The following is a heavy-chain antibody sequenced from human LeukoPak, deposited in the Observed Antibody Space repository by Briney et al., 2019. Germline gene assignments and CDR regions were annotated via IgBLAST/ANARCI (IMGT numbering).Heavy chain of an antibody. CDR3: ARDSHPLRYNWNTYFDY. V-gene: IGHV3-30-3*01. CDR1: GFTFSSYV. Sequence: PGGSLRLSCAASGFTFSSYVLHWVRQAPGKGLEWVAVMSYDGSNKYYADSVKGRFTISGDNSKNTLYLQMNSLRAEDTAVYYCARDSHPLRYNWNTYFDYWGQGTLVTVSS. J-gene: IGHJ4*02. D-gene: IGHD1-1*01. CDR2: MSYDGSNK.